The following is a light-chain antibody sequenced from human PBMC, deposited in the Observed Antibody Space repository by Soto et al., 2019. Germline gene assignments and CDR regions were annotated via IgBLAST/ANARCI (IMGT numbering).Light chain of an antibody. CDR1: QVIGND. J-gene: IGKJ1*01. Sequence: DIQMNQSPSPLSASVGDRVTITCRASQVIGNDLGWYQQTQGKAPKCXIYAASTLQSGVPSRFSGSGAGTEFTRPISSLQAEDVATYYCLRHNSYTWTFGQGTKVDIK. V-gene: IGKV1-17*01. CDR3: LRHNSYTWT. CDR2: AAS.